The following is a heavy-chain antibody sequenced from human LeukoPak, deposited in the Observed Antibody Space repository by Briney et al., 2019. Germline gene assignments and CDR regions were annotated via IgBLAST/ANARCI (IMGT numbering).Heavy chain of an antibody. D-gene: IGHD3-16*01. J-gene: IGHJ5*01. Sequence: GGSLRLSCAASEFSVGSNYMTWVRQAPGKGLEWVSLIYSGGSTYYADSVKGRFTISRDNSKNTPYLQMSSLRGEDTALYYCATEHWGPDSWGQGTLVTVSS. V-gene: IGHV3-66*01. CDR1: EFSVGSNY. CDR3: ATEHWGPDS. CDR2: IYSGGST.